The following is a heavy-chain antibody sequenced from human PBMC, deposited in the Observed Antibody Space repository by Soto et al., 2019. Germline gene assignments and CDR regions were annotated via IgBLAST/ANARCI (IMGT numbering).Heavy chain of an antibody. CDR1: GGSISSSSYY. J-gene: IGHJ4*02. V-gene: IGHV4-39*01. D-gene: IGHD6-13*01. CDR2: IYYSGST. Sequence: QLQLQESGPGLVKPSETLSLTCTVSGGSISSSSYYWGWIRQPPGKGLEWIGSIYYSGSTYYNPSLTGPLTISVDTSTNKSSLTLISVTVADTAVYSSARRGSRSWYGYWGQGTRVTVSS. CDR3: ARRGSRSWYGY.